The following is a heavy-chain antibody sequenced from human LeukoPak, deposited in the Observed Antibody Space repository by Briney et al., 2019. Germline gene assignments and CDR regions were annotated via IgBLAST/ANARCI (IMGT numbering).Heavy chain of an antibody. J-gene: IGHJ5*02. CDR3: ARGGVVVVVACIRGNWLDP. V-gene: IGHV1-18*01. Sequence: ASVKVSCKASGYTFTHYGITWVRQAPGQGLEWMGWISPHKGNADSAPRFQGRVTMTTETSTTTAYMELRSLNSDDTAVYYCARGGVVVVVACIRGNWLDPWGQGTLVTVSS. CDR2: ISPHKGNA. D-gene: IGHD2-21*02. CDR1: GYTFTHYG.